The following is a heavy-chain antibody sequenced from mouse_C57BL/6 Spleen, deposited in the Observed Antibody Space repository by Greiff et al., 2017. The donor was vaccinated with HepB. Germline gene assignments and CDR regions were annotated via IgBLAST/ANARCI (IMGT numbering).Heavy chain of an antibody. J-gene: IGHJ2*01. CDR2: INYDGSST. CDR1: GFTFSDYY. CDR3: ARAGLFDY. V-gene: IGHV5-16*01. Sequence: EVMLVESEGGLVQPGSSMKLSCTASGFTFSDYYMAWVRQVPEKGLEWVANINYDGSSTYYLDSLKSRFIISRDNAKNILYLQMSSLKSEDTATYYCARAGLFDYWGQGTTLTVSS.